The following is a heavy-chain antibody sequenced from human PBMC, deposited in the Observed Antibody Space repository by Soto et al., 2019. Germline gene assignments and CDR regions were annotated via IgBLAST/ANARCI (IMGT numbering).Heavy chain of an antibody. J-gene: IGHJ3*02. CDR3: AKVRITMVRGVNRPDAFDI. Sequence: PGGSLRLSCVASGFMFSDYYMSWIRQAPGKGLEYISCISTTSSYTNYADSVEGRFTISRDNAKESVYLQLNSLRLEDTAVYYCAKVRITMVRGVNRPDAFDIWGQGTMVTVSS. V-gene: IGHV3-11*05. D-gene: IGHD3-10*01. CDR1: GFMFSDYY. CDR2: ISTTSSYT.